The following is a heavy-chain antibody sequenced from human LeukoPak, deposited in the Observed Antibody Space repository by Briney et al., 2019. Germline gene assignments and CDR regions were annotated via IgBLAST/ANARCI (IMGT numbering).Heavy chain of an antibody. CDR1: AFTFNNYL. D-gene: IGHD2-21*02. V-gene: IGHV3-7*04. CDR3: ARSYCGGDCHSPAY. CDR2: IKQDGSEK. Sequence: GGSLRLSCAASAFTFNNYLMSWVRQAPGKGLDWVANIKQDGSEKYYVDSVKGRFTISRDNAKNSLYLQMNSLRAEDTAVYYCARSYCGGDCHSPAYWGQGTLVTVSS. J-gene: IGHJ4*02.